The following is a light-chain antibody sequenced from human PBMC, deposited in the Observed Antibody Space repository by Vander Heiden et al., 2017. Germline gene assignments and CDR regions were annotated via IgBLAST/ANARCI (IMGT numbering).Light chain of an antibody. J-gene: IGLJ3*02. CDR2: EVS. Sequence: QSALTQPRSASGSPGQSVTISCTGTSSDVGGYNYVSWYQQHPGKAPKLMIYEVSKRPSGVPDRFSGSKSGNTASLTVSGLQAEDEADYYCSSYAGSNKGVFGGGTKLTVL. CDR1: SSDVGGYNY. CDR3: SSYAGSNKGV. V-gene: IGLV2-8*01.